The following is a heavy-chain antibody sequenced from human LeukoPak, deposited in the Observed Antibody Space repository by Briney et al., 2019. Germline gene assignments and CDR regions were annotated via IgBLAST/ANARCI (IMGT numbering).Heavy chain of an antibody. J-gene: IGHJ4*02. CDR1: GYTLTGYY. CDR3: ARDTYYYDSSGYYYFDY. D-gene: IGHD3-22*01. CDR2: INPNSGGT. V-gene: IGHV1-2*02. Sequence: ASVKVSCKATGYTLTGYYMHWVRQAPGQGLEWMGWINPNSGGTNYAQKLKGRVTMTRDTSISTAYMELSRLRSDDTAVYYCARDTYYYDSSGYYYFDYWGQGTLVTVSS.